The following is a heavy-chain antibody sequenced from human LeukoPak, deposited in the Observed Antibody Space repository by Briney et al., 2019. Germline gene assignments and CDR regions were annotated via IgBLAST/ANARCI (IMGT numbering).Heavy chain of an antibody. Sequence: PGGSLRLSCAASGFTFSSYGMHWVRQVPGKGLEWVSAMSGSGSDTYYADSVKGRFTISRDNSKSTLYLQMNSLRVEDTAVYYCAKDLGGEGGSGFPGYWGQGTLVTVSS. J-gene: IGHJ4*02. D-gene: IGHD3-10*01. V-gene: IGHV3-23*01. CDR1: GFTFSSYG. CDR3: AKDLGGEGGSGFPGY. CDR2: MSGSGSDT.